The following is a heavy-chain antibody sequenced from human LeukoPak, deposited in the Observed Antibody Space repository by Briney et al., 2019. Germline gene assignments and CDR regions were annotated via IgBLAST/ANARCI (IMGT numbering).Heavy chain of an antibody. J-gene: IGHJ4*02. CDR1: VFTFSTYW. CDR2: ISYDGSST. CDR3: AREAAVAGIYFDS. D-gene: IGHD6-19*01. V-gene: IGHV3-74*01. Sequence: GGSLRLSCVASVFTFSTYWMHWVRQAPGKGLVWVSRISYDGSSTNYADSVKGRFSISRDNAKNTVYLQMNSLRAEDTAVYYCAREAAVAGIYFDSWGQETLVTVSS.